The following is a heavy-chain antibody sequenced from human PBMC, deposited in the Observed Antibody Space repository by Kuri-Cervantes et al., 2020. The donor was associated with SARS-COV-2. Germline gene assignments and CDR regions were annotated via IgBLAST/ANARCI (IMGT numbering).Heavy chain of an antibody. CDR2: VSWNGSRT. V-gene: IGHV3-35*01. CDR1: GFTFSNSD. D-gene: IGHD2-21*01. Sequence: GESLKISCAASGFTFSNSDMNWVHQAPGKGLEWVSGVSWNGSRTHYADSVKGRFIISRDNSRNTLYLQMNSLRAEDTAVYYCARTGYCGGDCLHYYYYMDVWGKGTTVTVSS. J-gene: IGHJ6*03. CDR3: ARTGYCGGDCLHYYYYMDV.